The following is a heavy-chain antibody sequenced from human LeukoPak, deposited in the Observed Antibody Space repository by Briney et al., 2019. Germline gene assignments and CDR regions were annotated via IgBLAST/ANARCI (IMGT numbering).Heavy chain of an antibody. D-gene: IGHD2-2*01. CDR2: ISSSSSYI. CDR1: GFTFSSYS. J-gene: IGHJ5*02. V-gene: IGHV3-21*01. CDR3: ARMVRVVPAVTQVVWFDP. Sequence: GGSLRLSCASSGFTFSSYSMNWVRQAPGKGLEGVSSISSSSSYIYYADSVKGRFTISRDNAKNSLYLQMNSLRAEDTAVYYCARMVRVVPAVTQVVWFDPWGQGTLVTVSS.